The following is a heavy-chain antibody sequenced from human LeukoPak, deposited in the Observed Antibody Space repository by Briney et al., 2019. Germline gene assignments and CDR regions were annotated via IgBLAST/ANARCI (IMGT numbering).Heavy chain of an antibody. Sequence: GGSLRLSCAASRFTFGNYWMSWVRQAPGKGLEWVANIKQDGSEKFHVDSVKGRFIISRDNAKNSLYLQMTSLRTDDTAVYYCARPRGSYSLDYWGQGTLVTVSS. CDR2: IKQDGSEK. V-gene: IGHV3-7*01. CDR1: RFTFGNYW. D-gene: IGHD1-26*01. CDR3: ARPRGSYSLDY. J-gene: IGHJ4*02.